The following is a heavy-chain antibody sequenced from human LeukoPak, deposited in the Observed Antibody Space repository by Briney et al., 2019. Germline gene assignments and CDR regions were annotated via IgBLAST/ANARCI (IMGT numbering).Heavy chain of an antibody. CDR1: GGTFSSYY. Sequence: GGSLTLSCAASGGTFSSYYWSWIRQPPGKGLEWVGNIKQSGSTKYNVYSEKGRCTISRDNVKNALYLQMNSLRGEVTALYYCASGRQLGYWGEGALVTVSS. J-gene: IGHJ4*02. CDR2: IKQSGSTK. V-gene: IGHV3-7*01. CDR3: ASGRQLGY. D-gene: IGHD3-16*01.